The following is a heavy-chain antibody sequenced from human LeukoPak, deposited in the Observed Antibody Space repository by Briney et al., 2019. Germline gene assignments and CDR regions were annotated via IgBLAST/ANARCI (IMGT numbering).Heavy chain of an antibody. D-gene: IGHD6-13*01. CDR3: AKDGSSRWYGGLTDY. Sequence: GRSLRLSCAASGFTFSSYGTRWVRQAPGKGLEWVAVISYDGSDKYCADSVKGRFTISRDNSKNTLYLQMNSLRAEDTAVYYCAKDGSSRWYGGLTDYWGQGTLVTVSS. CDR2: ISYDGSDK. J-gene: IGHJ4*02. V-gene: IGHV3-30*18. CDR1: GFTFSSYG.